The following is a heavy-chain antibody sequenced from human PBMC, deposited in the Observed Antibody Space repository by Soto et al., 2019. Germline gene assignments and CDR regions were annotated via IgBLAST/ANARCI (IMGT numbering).Heavy chain of an antibody. Sequence: PGGSLRLSCATSGFTFRSFAMTWVRQAPGKGLEWVSAISGSGGTIYYADSVKGRFTISRDNSKSTMFLQMNSLRAEDTAVYYCAKDPLGGITPVGQEYWGQGTLVTVSS. J-gene: IGHJ4*02. V-gene: IGHV3-23*01. CDR2: ISGSGGTI. CDR3: AKDPLGGITPVGQEY. D-gene: IGHD3-16*01. CDR1: GFTFRSFA.